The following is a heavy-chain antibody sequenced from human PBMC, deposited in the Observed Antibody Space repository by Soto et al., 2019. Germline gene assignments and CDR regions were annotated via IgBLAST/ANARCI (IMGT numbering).Heavy chain of an antibody. J-gene: IGHJ6*02. Sequence: GASVKVSCKASGYTFTICYMHWVRQAPGQGLEWMGIINPSGGSTSYAQKFQGRVTMTRDTSTSTVYMELSSLRSEDTAVYYCARVGIVVVPASPLDGMDVWGRGTTVTV. CDR1: GYTFTICY. D-gene: IGHD2-2*01. CDR3: ARVGIVVVPASPLDGMDV. CDR2: INPSGGST. V-gene: IGHV1-46*01.